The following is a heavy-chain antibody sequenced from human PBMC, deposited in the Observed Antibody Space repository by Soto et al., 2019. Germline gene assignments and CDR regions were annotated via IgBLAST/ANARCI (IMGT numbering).Heavy chain of an antibody. J-gene: IGHJ6*02. V-gene: IGHV3-30-3*01. D-gene: IGHD2-15*01. CDR1: GFTFSSYA. Sequence: GGSLRLSCAASGFTFSSYAMHWVRQAPGKGLEWVAVISYDGSNKYYADSVKGRFTISRDNSKNTLYLQMNSLRAEDTAVYYCARVVVVAAMIPPYGMDVWGQGTTVTVSS. CDR2: ISYDGSNK. CDR3: ARVVVVAAMIPPYGMDV.